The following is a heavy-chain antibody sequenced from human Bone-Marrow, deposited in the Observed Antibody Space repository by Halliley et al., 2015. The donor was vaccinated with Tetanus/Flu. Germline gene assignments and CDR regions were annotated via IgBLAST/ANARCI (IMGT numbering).Heavy chain of an antibody. CDR3: ARVGDSGFGAHSYGRDV. V-gene: IGHV4-4*02. CDR1: GGSIDSAHW. CDR2: IYFSGST. D-gene: IGHD3-16*01. J-gene: IGHJ6*01. Sequence: TLSLTCAVSGGSIDSAHWWSWVRQSPRKGLEWIGEIYFSGSTNYNPSLKSRVTISLDKSKNQFSLNLSSVTAADTALYYCARVGDSGFGAHSYGRDVWGQGTMVTVSS.